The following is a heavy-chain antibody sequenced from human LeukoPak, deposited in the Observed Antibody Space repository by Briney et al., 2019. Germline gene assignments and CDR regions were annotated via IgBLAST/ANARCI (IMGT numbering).Heavy chain of an antibody. CDR3: ARASQTFGKKYNVFDV. Sequence: ASVKVSCKTSGGAFSDFAIYWMRQAPGHGLEWMGRITPGFGTTNYAQKFEDRVTISLDGPTNKAYMEMSSLRSEDTAVYYGARASQTFGKKYNVFDVWGQGTMIIVSS. D-gene: IGHD3-16*01. V-gene: IGHV1-69*13. J-gene: IGHJ3*01. CDR2: ITPGFGTT. CDR1: GGAFSDFA.